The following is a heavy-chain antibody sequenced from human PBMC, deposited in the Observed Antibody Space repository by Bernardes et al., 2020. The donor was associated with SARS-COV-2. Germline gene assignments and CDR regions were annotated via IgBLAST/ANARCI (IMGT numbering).Heavy chain of an antibody. CDR3: TKEEGSYDFYHYGMGA. CDR1: GFTFSSYG. CDR2: ISYDGRQK. J-gene: IGHJ6*02. D-gene: IGHD3-10*01. V-gene: IGHV3-30*18. Sequence: GGSLRLSCAASGFTFSSYGMHWVRQAPGKGLEWVALISYDGRQKYYADSVKGRFTISRDNSNNTMHLQMNRLSAEDTAVYYCTKEEGSYDFYHYGMGAWGQGTTVTVSS.